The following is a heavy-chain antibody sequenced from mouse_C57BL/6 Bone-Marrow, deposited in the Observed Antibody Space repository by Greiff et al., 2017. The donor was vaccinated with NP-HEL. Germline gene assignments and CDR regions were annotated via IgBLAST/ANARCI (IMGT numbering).Heavy chain of an antibody. CDR2: ISDGGSYT. V-gene: IGHV5-4*01. CDR3: ARGDYYGSSYDY. J-gene: IGHJ2*01. CDR1: GFTFSSYA. D-gene: IGHD1-1*01. Sequence: DVQLVESGGGLVKPGGSLKLSCAASGFTFSSYAMSWVRQTPEKRLEWVATISDGGSYTYYPDNVKGRFTISRDNAKNNLYLQMSHLKSEDTAMYYCARGDYYGSSYDYWGQGTTLTVSS.